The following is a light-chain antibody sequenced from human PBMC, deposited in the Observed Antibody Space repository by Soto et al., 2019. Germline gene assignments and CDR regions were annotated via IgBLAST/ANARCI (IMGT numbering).Light chain of an antibody. CDR1: QNIRTY. CDR2: AAS. CDR3: QQSYSNPRT. V-gene: IGKV1-39*01. J-gene: IGKJ1*01. Sequence: DIQMTQSPSSLSASVGDRVTITCRASQNIRTYLNWYQQKPGKAPKLLIYAASSLESGVPSRFSGSGSGTEFIFTISSLQPEDFATYYCQQSYSNPRTFGKGTMVEIK.